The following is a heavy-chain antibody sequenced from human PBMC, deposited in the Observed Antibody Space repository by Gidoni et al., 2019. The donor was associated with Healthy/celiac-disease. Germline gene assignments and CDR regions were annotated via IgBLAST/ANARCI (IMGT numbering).Heavy chain of an antibody. V-gene: IGHV3-43D*03. J-gene: IGHJ6*02. CDR3: AKDRDSSSWSPPHYYYGMDV. Sequence: EVQLVESGGVVVQPGGSLRLSCAASGFTFDDYAMHWVRQAPGKGLEWVSLISWDGGSTYYADSVKGRFTISRDNSKNSLYLQMNSLRAEDTALYYCAKDRDSSSWSPPHYYYGMDVWGQGTTVTVSS. D-gene: IGHD6-13*01. CDR2: ISWDGGST. CDR1: GFTFDDYA.